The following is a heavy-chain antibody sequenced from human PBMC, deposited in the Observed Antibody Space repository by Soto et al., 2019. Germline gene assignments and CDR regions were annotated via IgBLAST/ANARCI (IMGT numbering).Heavy chain of an antibody. Sequence: SLTCAVHGGSVSGYYWSWIRQPPGKGLEGIGEINHSESTNYSPSLNSRVTISVDTSKNTSTLQLSFVPAADTAVYYCVRGVGTWGLAASMRTSYYHYFCMDVWGQGTTVTVSS. V-gene: IGHV4-34*01. CDR2: INHSEST. CDR1: GGSVSGYY. J-gene: IGHJ6*02. CDR3: VRGVGTWGLAASMRTSYYHYFCMDV. D-gene: IGHD6-13*01.